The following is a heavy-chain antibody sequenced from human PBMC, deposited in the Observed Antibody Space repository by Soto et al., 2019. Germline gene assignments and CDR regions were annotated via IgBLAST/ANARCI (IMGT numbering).Heavy chain of an antibody. J-gene: IGHJ4*02. Sequence: QVQLQESGPGLVKSSQTLSLTCTVSGGSISSGGYYWSWIRQHPGKGLEWIGYIYYSRSTCHNPSPKSRVTISVDTSKNQFSQKPISVTAADTAVYYCARAPDVWGQGTLVTVSS. CDR2: IYYSRST. CDR1: GGSISSGGYY. CDR3: ARAPDV. V-gene: IGHV4-31*03.